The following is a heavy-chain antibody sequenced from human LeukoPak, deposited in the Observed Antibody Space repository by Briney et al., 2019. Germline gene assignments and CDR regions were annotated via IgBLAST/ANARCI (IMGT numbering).Heavy chain of an antibody. Sequence: ASVKVSCKASGYTFTGYYMHWVRQAPGQGLEWMGWINPNSGGTNYAQKFQGRVTMTTDTSTSTAYMELRSLRSDDTAVYYCASLFPLTGSSRHYYYGMDVWGQGTTVTVSS. D-gene: IGHD3-9*01. J-gene: IGHJ6*02. CDR1: GYTFTGYY. V-gene: IGHV1-2*02. CDR2: INPNSGGT. CDR3: ASLFPLTGSSRHYYYGMDV.